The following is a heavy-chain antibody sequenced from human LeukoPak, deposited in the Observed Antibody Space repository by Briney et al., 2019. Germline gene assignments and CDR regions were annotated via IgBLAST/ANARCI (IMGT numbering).Heavy chain of an antibody. CDR3: ARGGNFDWSPPSDY. D-gene: IGHD3-9*01. Sequence: GGSLRLSCTASGFIFSNYALHWVRQAPGKGLEWVSVISYDGNNKYYVDSVKGRFTISRDNSESTVYLQMNSLRAEDSAVYYCARGGNFDWSPPSDYWGQGSLVTVSS. V-gene: IGHV3-30-3*01. CDR2: ISYDGNNK. CDR1: GFIFSNYA. J-gene: IGHJ4*02.